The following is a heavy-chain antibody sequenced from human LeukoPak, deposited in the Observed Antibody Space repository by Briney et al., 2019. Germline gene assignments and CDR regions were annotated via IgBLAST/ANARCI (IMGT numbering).Heavy chain of an antibody. V-gene: IGHV4-30-2*01. Sequence: PSETLSLTCTVTGGSISSGGYYWSWIRQPPGKGLEWIGYIYHSGSTYYNPSLKSRVTISVDRSKNQFSLKLSSVTAADTAVYYCARQGDFSGYQAFDYWGQGTLVAVSS. CDR2: IYHSGST. D-gene: IGHD5-12*01. J-gene: IGHJ4*02. CDR3: ARQGDFSGYQAFDY. CDR1: GGSISSGGYY.